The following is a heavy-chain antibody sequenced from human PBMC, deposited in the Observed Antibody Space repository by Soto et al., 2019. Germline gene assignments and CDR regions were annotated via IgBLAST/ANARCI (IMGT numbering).Heavy chain of an antibody. J-gene: IGHJ4*02. V-gene: IGHV3-48*02. CDR2: ISSSSSTI. D-gene: IGHD6-13*01. CDR3: ASERGYTSSFDF. CDR1: GFTFSSYS. Sequence: EVQLVESGGGLVQPGGSLRLSCAASGFTFSSYSMNWVRQAPGKGLEWVSYISSSSSTIYYADSVKGRFTISRDNAKNSLYLQMNSLRDKATPSYYCASERGYTSSFDFWGQGTLVTVSS.